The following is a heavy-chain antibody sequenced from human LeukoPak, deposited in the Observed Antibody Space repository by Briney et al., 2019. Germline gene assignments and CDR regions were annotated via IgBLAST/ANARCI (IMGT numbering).Heavy chain of an antibody. Sequence: SETLSLTCTVSGGSISSSNHYWGWIRQPPGKGLEWIGSFYHSGSTYYNPSLKSRVTISVDTSKNQFSLKLSSVTATDTAVYYCARHPEMSAFDIWGQGTMVTVSS. CDR3: ARHPEMSAFDI. J-gene: IGHJ3*02. V-gene: IGHV4-39*01. CDR2: FYHSGST. CDR1: GGSISSSNHY. D-gene: IGHD1-14*01.